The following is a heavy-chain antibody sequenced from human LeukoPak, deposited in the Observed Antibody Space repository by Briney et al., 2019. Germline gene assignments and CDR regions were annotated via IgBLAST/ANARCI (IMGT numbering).Heavy chain of an antibody. CDR2: IYYSGST. D-gene: IGHD4-11*01. Sequence: SETLSLTCTVPGGSISNYYWSWIRQPPGKGLEWIGYIYYSGSTNHNPSLKSRVTISVDTSKNQFSLKLSSVTAADTAVYYCARSVDYGNYLVVGWFDPWGQGTLVTVSS. CDR1: GGSISNYY. J-gene: IGHJ5*02. CDR3: ARSVDYGNYLVVGWFDP. V-gene: IGHV4-59*01.